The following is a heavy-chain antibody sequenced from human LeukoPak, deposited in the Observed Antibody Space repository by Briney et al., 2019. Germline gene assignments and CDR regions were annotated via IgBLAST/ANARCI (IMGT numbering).Heavy chain of an antibody. CDR3: AKGRGYSYGYDLDY. Sequence: PGGSLRLSCAASGFSVSSNYMSWVRQAPGKGLEWVSVISGSGGSTYYTDSVKGRFTISRDNSKNTLYLQMNSLRAEDTAVYYCAKGRGYSYGYDLDYWGQGTLVTVSS. CDR2: ISGSGGST. J-gene: IGHJ4*02. V-gene: IGHV3-53*01. CDR1: GFSVSSNY. D-gene: IGHD5-18*01.